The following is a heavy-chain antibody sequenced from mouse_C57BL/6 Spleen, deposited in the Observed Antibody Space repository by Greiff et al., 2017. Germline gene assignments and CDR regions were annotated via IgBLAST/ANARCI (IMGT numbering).Heavy chain of an antibody. J-gene: IGHJ4*01. Sequence: VQLQQSGAELVRPGASVKLSCTASGFNIKDDYMHWVKQRPEQGLEWIGWIDPENGATEYASKFQGKATITADTSSNTAYLQLSSLTSEDTAVYYCTKDQRPYYAMDYWGQGTSVTVSS. CDR1: GFNIKDDY. CDR3: TKDQRPYYAMDY. CDR2: IDPENGAT. V-gene: IGHV14-4*01.